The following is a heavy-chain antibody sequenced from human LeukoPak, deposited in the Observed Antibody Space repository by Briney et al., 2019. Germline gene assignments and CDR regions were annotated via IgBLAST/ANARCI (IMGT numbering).Heavy chain of an antibody. J-gene: IGHJ3*02. CDR2: IIPIFGTA. CDR3: AGYWGYGSGSCAFDI. D-gene: IGHD3-10*01. Sequence: SVKVSCKASGGTFSSYAISWVRQAPGQGLEWMGRIIPIFGTANYAQKFQGRVTITTDESTSTAYMELSSLRSEDTAVYYCAGYWGYGSGSCAFDIWGQGTMVTVSS. CDR1: GGTFSSYA. V-gene: IGHV1-69*05.